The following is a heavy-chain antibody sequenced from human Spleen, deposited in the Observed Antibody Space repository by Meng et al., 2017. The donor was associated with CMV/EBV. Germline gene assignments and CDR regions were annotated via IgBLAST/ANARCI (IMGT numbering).Heavy chain of an antibody. CDR1: GGTVSNYA. CDR2: IIPILGTA. V-gene: IGHV1-69*05. J-gene: IGHJ6*02. D-gene: IGHD2-2*01. Sequence: SVKVSCKAFGGTVSNYAFSWVRQAPGQGLEWMGGIIPILGTANYAQKFQGRVTIATDESTSTAYMELSSLRSGDTAKYYCASRPLGRYKKVVPGTTRYHYYYGMDVWGQGTTVTVSS. CDR3: ASRPLGRYKKVVPGTTRYHYYYGMDV.